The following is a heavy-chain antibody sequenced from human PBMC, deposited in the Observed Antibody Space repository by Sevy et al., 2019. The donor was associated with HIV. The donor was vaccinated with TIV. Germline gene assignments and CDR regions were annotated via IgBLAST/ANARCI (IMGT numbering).Heavy chain of an antibody. CDR3: ARGMILEGSWCGMDV. CDR1: GFTVSSNY. CDR2: IFSGGST. J-gene: IGHJ6*02. Sequence: GGSLRLSCAVSGFTVSSNYMTWVRQAPGKGLEWVSVIFSGGSTYYADSVKGRFTISRDNSRNTLSLQMNSLRAEDTAVYYCARGMILEGSWCGMDVWGQGTTLTVSS. V-gene: IGHV3-53*01. D-gene: IGHD3-3*01.